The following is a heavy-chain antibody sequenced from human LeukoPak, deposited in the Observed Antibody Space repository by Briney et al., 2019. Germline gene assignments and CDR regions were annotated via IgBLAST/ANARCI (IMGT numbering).Heavy chain of an antibody. J-gene: IGHJ4*02. D-gene: IGHD3-22*01. CDR2: IIPIFGTA. V-gene: IGHV1-69*05. CDR3: ARERYYDSSGYYFFDY. CDR1: GGTFSSYA. Sequence: SVKVPCKASGGTFSSYAISWVRQAPGQGLEWMGRIIPIFGTANYAQKFQGRVTITTDESTSTAYMELSSLRSEDTAVYYCARERYYDSSGYYFFDYWGQGTLVTVSS.